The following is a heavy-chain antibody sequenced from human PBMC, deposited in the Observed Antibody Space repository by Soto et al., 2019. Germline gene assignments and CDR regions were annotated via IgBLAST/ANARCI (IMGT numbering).Heavy chain of an antibody. CDR2: ISYAGSVK. CDR3: AKEEIAAAGYFDY. V-gene: IGHV3-30*18. CDR1: GFTFSSYA. J-gene: IGHJ4*02. Sequence: HPGGSLRLSCAVSGFTFSSYAMSWVRQAPGKGLEWVAVISYAGSVKYYADSVKGRFTISRDNSKNTLYLQMNSLRAEDTAVYYCAKEEIAAAGYFDYWGQGTLVTVSS. D-gene: IGHD6-13*01.